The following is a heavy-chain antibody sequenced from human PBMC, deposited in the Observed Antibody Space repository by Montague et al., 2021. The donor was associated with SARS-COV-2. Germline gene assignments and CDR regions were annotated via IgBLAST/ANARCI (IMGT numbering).Heavy chain of an antibody. CDR3: TTVADILAGFSSLFDL. CDR1: GFTFSDAW. D-gene: IGHD3-9*01. Sequence: SLRLSCAASGFTFSDAWMSWVRQPPGKGLEWVGRIRSKNDGGTRDYGAPVKGKFTISRDDSKGTLYLQMNNLKAEDTAIYYCTTVADILAGFSSLFDLWGRGALVTVSS. V-gene: IGHV3-15*05. CDR2: IRSKNDGGTR. J-gene: IGHJ2*01.